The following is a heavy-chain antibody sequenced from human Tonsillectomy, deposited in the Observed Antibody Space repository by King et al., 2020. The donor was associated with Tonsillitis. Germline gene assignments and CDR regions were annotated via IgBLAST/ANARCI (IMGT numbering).Heavy chain of an antibody. Sequence: QLQESGPGLVKPSQTLSLTCTVSGGSISSGFYYWSWIRQHPGKGLEWIGYIYSSGSTYYNPSRKSRITITVDTSKNQFSLKVSSVTAAATAVYHCAGVHLAFHPVIDYWGQGTLVTVSS. CDR1: GGSISSGFYY. CDR2: IYSSGST. J-gene: IGHJ4*02. V-gene: IGHV4-31*03. CDR3: AGVHLAFHPVIDY.